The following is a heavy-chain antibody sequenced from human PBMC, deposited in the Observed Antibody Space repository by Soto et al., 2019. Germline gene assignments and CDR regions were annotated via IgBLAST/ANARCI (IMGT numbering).Heavy chain of an antibody. J-gene: IGHJ4*02. CDR1: GYTFTKYD. D-gene: IGHD3-3*01. CDR3: VRQYYDFWTDYPDFDY. Sequence: QVQLVQCGAEVKRPGASLKVSCKASGYTFTKYDISWVRQAPGQGIEWLGLISPNSGRPSYAQKFEGRVTMTTDTSTTTAYLELRSLRSDDTAVYYCVRQYYDFWTDYPDFDYWGQGTLVTVSS. V-gene: IGHV1-18*04. CDR2: ISPNSGRP.